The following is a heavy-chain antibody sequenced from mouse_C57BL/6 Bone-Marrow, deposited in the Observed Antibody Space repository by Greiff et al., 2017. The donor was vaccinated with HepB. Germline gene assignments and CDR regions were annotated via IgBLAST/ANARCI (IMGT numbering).Heavy chain of an antibody. CDR1: GFSLTSYG. CDR3: AKNCYGYAMDY. V-gene: IGHV2-5*01. CDR2: IWRGGST. Sequence: VKLMESGPGLVQPSQSLSITCTVSGFSLTSYGVHWVRLSPGKGLEWLGVIWRGGSTDYNAAFMSRLSITKDNSKSQVFFKMNSLQADDTAIYYCAKNCYGYAMDYWGQGTSVTVSS. D-gene: IGHD1-1*01. J-gene: IGHJ4*01.